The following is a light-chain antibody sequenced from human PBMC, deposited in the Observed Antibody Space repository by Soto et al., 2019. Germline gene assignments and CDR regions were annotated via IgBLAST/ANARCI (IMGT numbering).Light chain of an antibody. CDR1: QSVSNN. V-gene: IGKV3-15*01. J-gene: IGKJ1*01. CDR3: QQYDNWPWT. Sequence: EIVLSQSPATLSLSPGERATLSCRASQSVSNNYLAWYQQKPGQAPRLLIYGASSRVTGFPARFSGNGSGTDFTLTISSLQSDDFAVYYCQQYDNWPWTFGQGTKVDIK. CDR2: GAS.